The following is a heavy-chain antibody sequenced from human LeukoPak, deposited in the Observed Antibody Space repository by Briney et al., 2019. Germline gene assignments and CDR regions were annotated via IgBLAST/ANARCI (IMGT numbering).Heavy chain of an antibody. CDR2: ISAYNGNT. Sequence: ASVKVSCKASGGTFNSYAISWVRQAPGQGLEWMGWISAYNGNTNYAQKLQGRVTMTTDTSTSTAYMELRSLRSDDAAVYYCARMSGSSFDYWGQGTLVTVSS. CDR1: GGTFNSYA. V-gene: IGHV1-18*01. J-gene: IGHJ4*02. CDR3: ARMSGSSFDY. D-gene: IGHD1-26*01.